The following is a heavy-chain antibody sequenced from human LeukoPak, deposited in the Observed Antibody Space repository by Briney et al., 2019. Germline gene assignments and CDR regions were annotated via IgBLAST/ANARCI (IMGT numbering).Heavy chain of an antibody. V-gene: IGHV4-4*07. CDR1: GGSISSYY. CDR2: IYTSGST. J-gene: IGHJ5*02. Sequence: SETLSLTCTVSGGSISSYYWSWIRQPAGKGLEWIGRIYTSGSTTYNPSLKRRVTMSVETSKNQFSLKLSSVTAADTAVYYCARGLGYGDYVAWGQGTLVTVSS. D-gene: IGHD4-17*01. CDR3: ARGLGYGDYVA.